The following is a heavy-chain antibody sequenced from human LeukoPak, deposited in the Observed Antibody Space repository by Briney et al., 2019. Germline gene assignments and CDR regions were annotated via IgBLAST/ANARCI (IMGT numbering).Heavy chain of an antibody. CDR1: GFTFSDYS. D-gene: IGHD3-10*01. J-gene: IGHJ4*02. Sequence: GGSLRLSCAASGFTFSDYSMSWIRQAPGKGLEWVSYISSGSTIYYADSVKGRFTISRDNAKNSLYLQMNSLRAEDTAVYYCARDGVRADFDYWGQGTLVTVSS. CDR3: ARDGVRADFDY. V-gene: IGHV3-69-1*01. CDR2: ISSGSTI.